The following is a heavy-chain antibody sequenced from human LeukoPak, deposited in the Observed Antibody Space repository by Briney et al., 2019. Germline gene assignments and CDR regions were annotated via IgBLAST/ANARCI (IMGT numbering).Heavy chain of an antibody. CDR1: GYTFNNYD. V-gene: IGHV1-18*01. J-gene: IGHJ4*02. D-gene: IGHD3-10*01. Sequence: GASVKVSCKPSGYTFNNYDITWVRQAPGQGLEWMGRVSPYNGNTYYSQRFQGRVTISKDTSTGTAYMDLRNMRDDDTAMHYCARNGRVRRVVKDLFEYWGQGTLVAVSS. CDR3: ARNGRVRRVVKDLFEY. CDR2: VSPYNGNT.